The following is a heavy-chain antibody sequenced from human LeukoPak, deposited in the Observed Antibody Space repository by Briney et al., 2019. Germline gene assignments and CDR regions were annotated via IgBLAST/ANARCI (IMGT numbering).Heavy chain of an antibody. CDR2: INPSGGST. V-gene: IGHV1-46*01. Sequence: ASVKVSCKASGYTFTSYYMHWVRQAPGQGLEWMGIINPSGGSTSYAQKFQGRVTMTRDTSTSTVYMKLSSLRSEDTAVYYCARGWARYDFWSGYYSDFDYWGQGTLVTVSS. J-gene: IGHJ4*02. CDR1: GYTFTSYY. D-gene: IGHD3-3*01. CDR3: ARGWARYDFWSGYYSDFDY.